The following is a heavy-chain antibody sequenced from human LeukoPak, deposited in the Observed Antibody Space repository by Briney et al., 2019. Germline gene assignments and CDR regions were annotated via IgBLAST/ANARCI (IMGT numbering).Heavy chain of an antibody. D-gene: IGHD5-18*01. Sequence: GGSLRLSCVASGITFNTYEMNWVRQAPGEGLEWISCISSSGSPIYYSDSVEGRFTISRDNARDSLYLQMNSLRAEDTAVYYCARGFRDTAMFLDYWGQGTLVTVSS. CDR1: GITFNTYE. CDR3: ARGFRDTAMFLDY. V-gene: IGHV3-48*03. J-gene: IGHJ4*02. CDR2: ISSSGSPI.